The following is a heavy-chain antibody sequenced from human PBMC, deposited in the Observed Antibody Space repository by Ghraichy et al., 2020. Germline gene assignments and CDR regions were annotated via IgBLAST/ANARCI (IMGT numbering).Heavy chain of an antibody. CDR3: ARNYDVLTGYYNVGGY. CDR1: GYTFTSYD. V-gene: IGHV1-8*01. CDR2: MNPNSGNT. D-gene: IGHD3-9*01. Sequence: ASVKVSCKASGYTFTSYDINWVRQATGQGLEWMGWMNPNSGNTGYAQKFQGRVTMTRNTSISTAFMELSSLRSEDTAVYYCARNYDVLTGYYNVGGYWGQGTLVTVSS. J-gene: IGHJ4*02.